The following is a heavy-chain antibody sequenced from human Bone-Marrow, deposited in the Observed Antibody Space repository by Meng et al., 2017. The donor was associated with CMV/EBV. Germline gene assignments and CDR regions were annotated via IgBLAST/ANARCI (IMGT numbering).Heavy chain of an antibody. CDR3: ASTYCSTTSCYQGAGGY. V-gene: IGHV1-8*01. CDR2: LSPYTGDT. D-gene: IGHD2-2*01. CDR1: GYTFASYD. J-gene: IGHJ4*02. Sequence: ASVKVSCKASGYTFASYDINWVRQAPGQGLEWMGWLSPYTGDTGYAQKFQGRVTLTKNISISTAYMELSSLRSEDTAVYFCASTYCSTTSCYQGAGGYCGQGTLVTVSS.